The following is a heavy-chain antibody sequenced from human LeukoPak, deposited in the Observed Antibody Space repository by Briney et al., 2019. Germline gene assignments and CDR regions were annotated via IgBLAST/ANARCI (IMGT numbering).Heavy chain of an antibody. Sequence: SGGSLRLSCAASGFTFSSYAMSWVRQAPGKGLEWVANIKQDGSEKYYVDSVKGRFTISRDNAKNSLYLQMNSLRAEDTAVYYCARTETYYDILTGLGASYYYYGMDVWGQGTTVTVSS. D-gene: IGHD3-9*01. CDR2: IKQDGSEK. CDR1: GFTFSSYA. V-gene: IGHV3-7*01. J-gene: IGHJ6*02. CDR3: ARTETYYDILTGLGASYYYYGMDV.